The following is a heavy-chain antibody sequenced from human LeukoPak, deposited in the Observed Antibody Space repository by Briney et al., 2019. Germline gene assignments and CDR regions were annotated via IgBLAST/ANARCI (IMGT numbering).Heavy chain of an antibody. J-gene: IGHJ4*02. CDR1: GGSISSGGYY. CDR2: IYHSGST. Sequence: SQTLSLTCTVSGGSISSGGYYWSWIRQPPGKGLEWIGYIYHSGSTYYNPSLKSRVTISVDRSKNQFSLKLSSVTAADTAVYYCARDTRGLLDYWGQGTLVTVSS. CDR3: ARDTRGLLDY. D-gene: IGHD5/OR15-5a*01. V-gene: IGHV4-30-2*01.